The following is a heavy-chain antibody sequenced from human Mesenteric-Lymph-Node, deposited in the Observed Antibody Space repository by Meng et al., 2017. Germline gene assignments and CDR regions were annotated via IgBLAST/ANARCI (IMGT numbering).Heavy chain of an antibody. J-gene: IGHJ4*02. D-gene: IGHD2-15*01. CDR1: GFTFSRNV. Sequence: GGSLRLSCAASGFTFSRNVMHWVRQTPGKGLEWLALIWHDGLNKYYADSVKGRFTISRDNSKNTLYLQMESLRVEDTAVYYCANIDDQVAASWYYFEYWGQGTPVTVSS. CDR2: IWHDGLNK. V-gene: IGHV3-33*06. CDR3: ANIDDQVAASWYYFEY.